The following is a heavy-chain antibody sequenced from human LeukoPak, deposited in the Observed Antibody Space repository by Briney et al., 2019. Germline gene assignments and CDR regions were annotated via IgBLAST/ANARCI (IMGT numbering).Heavy chain of an antibody. D-gene: IGHD2-2*01. Sequence: GRSLRLSCAASGFTFSSYCMHWVRQAPGKWLECVAVISYDGSNNYYADSVKGRFTISRDNAKNTLYLQMNSLRADETAVYYCAKDRFVVVPASSNYYYYGMEVWGQGTTVSVSS. CDR3: AKDRFVVVPASSNYYYYGMEV. CDR1: GFTFSSYC. J-gene: IGHJ6*02. CDR2: ISYDGSNN. V-gene: IGHV3-30*18.